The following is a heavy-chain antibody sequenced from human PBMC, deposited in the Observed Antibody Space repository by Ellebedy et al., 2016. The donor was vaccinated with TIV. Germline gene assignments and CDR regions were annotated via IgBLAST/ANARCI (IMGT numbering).Heavy chain of an antibody. V-gene: IGHV1-18*01. CDR3: ARAEDYIWGSYRSFVGIDY. Sequence: ASVKVSXXASGYTFTSYGISWVRQAPGQGLEWMGWISAYNGNTNYAQKLQGRVTMTTDTSTSTAYMELRSLRSDDTAVYYCARAEDYIWGSYRSFVGIDYWGQGTLVTVSS. CDR1: GYTFTSYG. J-gene: IGHJ4*02. CDR2: ISAYNGNT. D-gene: IGHD3-16*02.